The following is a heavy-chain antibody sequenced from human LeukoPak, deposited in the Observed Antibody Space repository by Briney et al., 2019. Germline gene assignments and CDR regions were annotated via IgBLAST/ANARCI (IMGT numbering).Heavy chain of an antibody. J-gene: IGHJ4*02. CDR2: ISGSGGST. CDR3: AKDQTPYGSGSYSPIDY. V-gene: IGHV3-23*01. D-gene: IGHD3-10*01. CDR1: GFTFSSYA. Sequence: GGSLRLSCAASGFTFSSYAMNWVRQAPGKGLEWVSGISGSGGSTHYADSVKGRFTISRDNSKNTLYPQVNSLRAEDTALYYCAKDQTPYGSGSYSPIDYWGQGTLVTVSS.